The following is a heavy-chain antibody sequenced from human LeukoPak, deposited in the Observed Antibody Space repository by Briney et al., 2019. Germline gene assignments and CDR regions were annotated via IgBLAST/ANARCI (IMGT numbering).Heavy chain of an antibody. CDR3: AGYCSSTSCYDFDY. D-gene: IGHD2-2*01. V-gene: IGHV1-69*01. J-gene: IGHJ4*02. Sequence: SVKVSCKASGGTFGSYAISWVRQAPGQGLEWMGGIIPIFGTANYAQKFQGRVTITADESTSTAYMELSSLRSEDTAVYYCAGYCSSTSCYDFDYWGQGTLVTVSS. CDR2: IIPIFGTA. CDR1: GGTFGSYA.